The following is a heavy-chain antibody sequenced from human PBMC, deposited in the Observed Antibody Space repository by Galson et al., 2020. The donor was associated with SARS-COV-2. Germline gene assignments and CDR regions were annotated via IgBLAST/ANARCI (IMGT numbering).Heavy chain of an antibody. Sequence: TGGSLRLSCAASGFTFSSYGMHWVRQAPGKGLEWVAVIWYDGSNKYYADSVKGRFTISRDNSKNTLYLQMNSLRAEDTAVYYCARDWAVGATTDYWGQGTLVTVSS. CDR2: IWYDGSNK. J-gene: IGHJ4*02. CDR3: ARDWAVGATTDY. CDR1: GFTFSSYG. D-gene: IGHD1-26*01. V-gene: IGHV3-33*01.